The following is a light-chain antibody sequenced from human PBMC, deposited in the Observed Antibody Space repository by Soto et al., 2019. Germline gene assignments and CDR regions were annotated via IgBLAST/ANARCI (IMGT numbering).Light chain of an antibody. CDR3: SSYTSSSTLV. V-gene: IGLV2-14*01. CDR2: EVS. J-gene: IGLJ2*01. Sequence: QSALTQPASVSGSPGQSITISCTGTSSDVGGYNYVSWYQQHPGKGPKLMIYEVSNRPSGVSNRFSGSKSDNTASLTISGLQAEDEADYYCSSYTSSSTLVFGGGTKLTVL. CDR1: SSDVGGYNY.